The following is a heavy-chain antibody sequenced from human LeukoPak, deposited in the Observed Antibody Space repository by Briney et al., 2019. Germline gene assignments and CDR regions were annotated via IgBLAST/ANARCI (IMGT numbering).Heavy chain of an antibody. V-gene: IGHV4-34*01. Sequence: SETLSLTCAVYGGSFSGYYWSWIRQPPGKGLEWIGEINHSGSTNYNPSLKSRVTISVDTSKNQFSLKLSSVTAADTAVYYCAREVIYYYYYGMDVWGQGTTVTVSS. CDR2: INHSGST. CDR3: AREVIYYYYYGMDV. J-gene: IGHJ6*02. CDR1: GGSFSGYY. D-gene: IGHD2-21*01.